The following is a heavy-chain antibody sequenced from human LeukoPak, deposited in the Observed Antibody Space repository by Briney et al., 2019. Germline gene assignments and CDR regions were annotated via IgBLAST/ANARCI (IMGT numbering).Heavy chain of an antibody. D-gene: IGHD2-2*01. CDR1: GFTFTRDW. J-gene: IGHJ4*02. CDR3: ARGQLPGNY. Sequence: PGGSLRLSCAASGFTFTRDWMTWVRQAPGKGLEWVANIKQDGSEKYYVDSVKGRFTISRDNARNSLYLQMNSLRAEDSAVYYCARGQLPGNYWGQGTLVTVSS. V-gene: IGHV3-7*05. CDR2: IKQDGSEK.